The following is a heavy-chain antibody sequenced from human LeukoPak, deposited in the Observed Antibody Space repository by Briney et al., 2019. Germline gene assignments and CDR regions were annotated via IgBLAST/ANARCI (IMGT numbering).Heavy chain of an antibody. V-gene: IGHV3-53*05. CDR2: FYSGGDT. D-gene: IGHD6-13*01. J-gene: IGHJ4*02. CDR3: ARDSYSSSWFFDY. CDR1: GFTVSSNH. Sequence: GGSLRLSCAVSGFTVSSNHMSWVRQAPGKGLEWVSVFYSGGDTHYADSVKGRFTISRDNSKNTLYLQMNGLRAEDTAVYYCARDSYSSSWFFDYWGQGTLVTVSS.